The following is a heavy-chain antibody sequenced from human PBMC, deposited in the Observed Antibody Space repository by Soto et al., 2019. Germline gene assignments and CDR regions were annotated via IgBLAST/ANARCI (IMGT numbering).Heavy chain of an antibody. CDR2: MYKTGST. CDR1: GGSISGYY. Sequence: SETLSLTCTVSGGSISGYYWSWIRQPPGKGLEWIGYMYKTGSTVYNPSFKSRVTISVDTSKNQLSLKLSSVTAADTAVYYCARHSPDFDWLSQFDYWGQGTLVTVSS. D-gene: IGHD3-9*01. V-gene: IGHV4-59*08. CDR3: ARHSPDFDWLSQFDY. J-gene: IGHJ4*02.